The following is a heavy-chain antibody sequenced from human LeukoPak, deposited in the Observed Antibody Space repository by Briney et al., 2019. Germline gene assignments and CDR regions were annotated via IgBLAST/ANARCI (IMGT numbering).Heavy chain of an antibody. CDR3: ARAYYDSSGYYPYYFDY. D-gene: IGHD3-22*01. J-gene: IGHJ4*02. CDR2: IYSGGST. Sequence: GGSLRLSCAASGFTFSKYAMTWVRQAPGKGLEWVSVIYSGGSTYYADSVKGRFTISRDNSKNTLYLQMNSLRAEDTAVYYCARAYYDSSGYYPYYFDYWGQGTLVTVSS. CDR1: GFTFSKYA. V-gene: IGHV3-66*01.